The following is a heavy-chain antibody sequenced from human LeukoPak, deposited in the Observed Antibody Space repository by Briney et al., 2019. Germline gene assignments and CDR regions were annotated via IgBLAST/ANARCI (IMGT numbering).Heavy chain of an antibody. D-gene: IGHD3-9*01. Sequence: GGSLRLSCAASGFTFSSYGMHWVRQAPGKGLEWVAFIRYDGSNKYYADSVKGRSTISRDNSKNTLYLQMNSLRAEDTAVYYCAKVEGGYDILTGYYTVYYMDVWGKGTTVTISS. CDR1: GFTFSSYG. CDR2: IRYDGSNK. J-gene: IGHJ6*03. V-gene: IGHV3-30*02. CDR3: AKVEGGYDILTGYYTVYYMDV.